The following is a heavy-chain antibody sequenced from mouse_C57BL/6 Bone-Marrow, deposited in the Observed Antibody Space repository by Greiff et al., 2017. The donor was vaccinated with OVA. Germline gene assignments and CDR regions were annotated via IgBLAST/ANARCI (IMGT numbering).Heavy chain of an antibody. CDR2: INSDGGST. J-gene: IGHJ1*03. CDR3: ARLGSSLYWYFDV. CDR1: EYEFPSHD. Sequence: EVKLMESGGGLVQPGESLKLSCESNEYEFPSHDMSWVRKTPEKRLELVAAINSDGGSTYYPDTMERRFILSRDNTKKTLYLQMSSLRSEDTALYYCARLGSSLYWYFDVWGTGTTVTVSS. D-gene: IGHD1-1*01. V-gene: IGHV5-2*01.